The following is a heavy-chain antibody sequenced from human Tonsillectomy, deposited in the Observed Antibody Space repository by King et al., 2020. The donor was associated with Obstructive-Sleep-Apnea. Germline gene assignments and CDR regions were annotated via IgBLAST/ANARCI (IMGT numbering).Heavy chain of an antibody. CDR3: ARESKDYYGSGSHLYYYYGMDV. J-gene: IGHJ6*02. Sequence: QLQESGPGLVKPSETLSLTCTVSGGSINSGIYYWSWIRQPPGKGLEWIGYIYYSGSTNYNPSLKSRVTRSVDTSKNQFSLKLSSVTAADTAVYYCARESKDYYGSGSHLYYYYGMDVWGQGTTVTVSS. CDR2: IYYSGST. V-gene: IGHV4-61*01. D-gene: IGHD3-10*01. CDR1: GGSINSGIYY.